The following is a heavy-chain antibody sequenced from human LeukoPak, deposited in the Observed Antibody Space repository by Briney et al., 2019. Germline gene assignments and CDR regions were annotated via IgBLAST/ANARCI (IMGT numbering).Heavy chain of an antibody. Sequence: GGSLRLSCAASGFTVSSNYMSWVRQAPGKGLEWVSVIYSGGSTYYADSVKGRFTISRHNSKNTLYLQMNSLRAEDTAVYYCARDYYDSSGYYYAFGYWGQGTLVTVSS. CDR3: ARDYYDSSGYYYAFGY. CDR2: IYSGGST. CDR1: GFTVSSNY. D-gene: IGHD3-22*01. V-gene: IGHV3-53*04. J-gene: IGHJ4*02.